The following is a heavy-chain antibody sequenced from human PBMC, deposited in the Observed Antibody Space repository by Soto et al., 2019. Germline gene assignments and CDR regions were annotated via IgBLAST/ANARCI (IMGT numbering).Heavy chain of an antibody. J-gene: IGHJ4*02. CDR1: GDSIKHYY. V-gene: IGHV4-59*01. CDR3: AKYRRTEEEGFTLES. D-gene: IGHD2-2*01. Sequence: SETLSLTCTVSGDSIKHYYWSWIRQPPGKRLEWIGYIYYTGSTTYNPSLESRVTMSVDTSKNQFSLKLSSVNAADTAVYYCAKYRRTEEEGFTLESWGRGTLVTVSS. CDR2: IYYTGST.